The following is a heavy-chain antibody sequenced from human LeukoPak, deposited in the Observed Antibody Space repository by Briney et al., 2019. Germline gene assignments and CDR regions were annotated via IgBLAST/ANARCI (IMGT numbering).Heavy chain of an antibody. V-gene: IGHV3-33*01. CDR1: GFTFSSYG. CDR2: IWYDGSNK. J-gene: IGHJ4*02. D-gene: IGHD3-10*01. Sequence: GRSLRLSCAASGFTFSSYGMHWVRQAPGKGLEWVAVIWYDGSNKYYADSVKGRFTISRDNSKNTLYLQMNSLRAEDTAVYYCARYYLREGEIDNWGQGTLVTVSS. CDR3: ARYYLREGEIDN.